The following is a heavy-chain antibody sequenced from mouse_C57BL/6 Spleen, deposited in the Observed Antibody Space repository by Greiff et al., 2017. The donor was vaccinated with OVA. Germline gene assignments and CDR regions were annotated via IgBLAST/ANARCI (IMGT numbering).Heavy chain of an antibody. CDR1: GFTFSSYA. J-gene: IGHJ3*01. CDR2: ISDGGSST. V-gene: IGHV5-4*03. D-gene: IGHD2-13*01. CDR3: ARAVGTTEFAY. Sequence: EVKVVESGGGLVKPGGSLKLSCAASGFTFSSYAMSWVRQTPEKRLEWVATISDGGSSTSYPDNVKGRFTISRDNAKNNLYLQRSHLKSEDTAMYYCARAVGTTEFAYWGQGTLVTVSA.